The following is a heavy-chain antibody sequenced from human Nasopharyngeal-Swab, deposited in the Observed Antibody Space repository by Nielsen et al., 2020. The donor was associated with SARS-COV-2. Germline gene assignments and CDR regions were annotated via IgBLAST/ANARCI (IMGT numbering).Heavy chain of an antibody. CDR3: AKDREATYYYGSGSFDY. D-gene: IGHD3-10*01. Sequence: GESLKISCAASGFTFSSYAMSWVRQAPGKGLEWVSAISGSGGSTYYADSVKGRFTISRDNSKNTLCLQMNSLRAEDTAVYYCAKDREATYYYGSGSFDYWGQGTLVTVSS. V-gene: IGHV3-23*01. CDR2: ISGSGGST. CDR1: GFTFSSYA. J-gene: IGHJ4*02.